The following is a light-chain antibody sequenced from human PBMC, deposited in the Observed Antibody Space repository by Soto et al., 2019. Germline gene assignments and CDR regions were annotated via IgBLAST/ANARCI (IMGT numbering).Light chain of an antibody. J-gene: IGLJ1*01. Sequence: QYALTQPPSASGSPGQSVTISCTGTSSDVGGYNYVSWYQQHPGKAPKLMIYEVSKRPSGVPDRFSGSKSGNTASLTVSGLQAEDEDDYYCSSYAGSNNPNYVFGTGTKLTVL. CDR3: SSYAGSNNPNYV. CDR1: SSDVGGYNY. V-gene: IGLV2-8*01. CDR2: EVS.